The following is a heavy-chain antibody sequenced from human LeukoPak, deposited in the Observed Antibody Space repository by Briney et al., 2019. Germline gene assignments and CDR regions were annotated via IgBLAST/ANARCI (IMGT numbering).Heavy chain of an antibody. CDR2: VSDIGRST. CDR1: GFTVSSNY. J-gene: IGHJ4*02. Sequence: GGSLRLSCAASGFTVSSNYMSWVRQAPGKGLEWVSAVSDIGRSTYYADSVKGRFTISRDNSKNTLYLHMNSLRAEDTAVYYCAKRGMTTIKEGFDYWGQGTLVTVSS. D-gene: IGHD5-24*01. CDR3: AKRGMTTIKEGFDY. V-gene: IGHV3-23*01.